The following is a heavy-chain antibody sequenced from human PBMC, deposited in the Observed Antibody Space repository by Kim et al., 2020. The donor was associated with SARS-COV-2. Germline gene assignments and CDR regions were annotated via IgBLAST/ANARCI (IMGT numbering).Heavy chain of an antibody. CDR1: GESLSDFS. CDR3: ARGRVGVVPSPLLGLGPFWAYHYRDV. V-gene: IGHV4-34*01. CDR2: ISQSGRT. Sequence: SETLSLTCPVFGESLSDFSWTWIRLSSGKGLEWIGQISQSGRTNYNPSLKSRVSMSIAPSKNQFSLKVTSLAAADTAIYYCARGRVGVVPSPLLGLGPFWAYHYRDVGGKGTTVTVS. J-gene: IGHJ6*03. D-gene: IGHD3-3*01.